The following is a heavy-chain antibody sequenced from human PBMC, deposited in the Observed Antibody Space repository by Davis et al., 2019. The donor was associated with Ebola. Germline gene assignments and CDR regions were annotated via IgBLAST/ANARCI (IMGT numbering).Heavy chain of an antibody. J-gene: IGHJ2*01. V-gene: IGHV4-59*01. Sequence: MPSETLSLTCTVSGGSISTYYWSWIRQPPGKGLEWIGYIYYSGSTNYNPSLKSRVTISLDTSKKQFSLKLSSVTAADTAVYYCARWKSAALAWYFDLWGRGTLVTVSS. CDR2: IYYSGST. CDR3: ARWKSAALAWYFDL. D-gene: IGHD6-6*01. CDR1: GGSISTYY.